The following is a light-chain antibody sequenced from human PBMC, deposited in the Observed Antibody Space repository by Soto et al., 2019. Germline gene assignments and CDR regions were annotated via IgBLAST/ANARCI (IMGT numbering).Light chain of an antibody. Sequence: EIVLTQSPATLSLSPGERATLSCRASQSVSSYLAWYQQKPGQAPRLLIYDASNRATGIPARFSGSGSGTDFTLTISSLEPEAFAVYYCQQRSNWPPHFGQGTRLEIK. CDR1: QSVSSY. V-gene: IGKV3-11*01. CDR2: DAS. J-gene: IGKJ5*01. CDR3: QQRSNWPPH.